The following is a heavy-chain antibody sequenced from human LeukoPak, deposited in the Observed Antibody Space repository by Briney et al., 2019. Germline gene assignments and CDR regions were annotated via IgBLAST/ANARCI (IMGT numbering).Heavy chain of an antibody. CDR1: GFTFSTYG. D-gene: IGHD3-16*01. J-gene: IGHJ5*01. V-gene: IGHV3-30*18. CDR3: AKIEAFDYDTSGRHWLDS. Sequence: GGSLRLSCTASGFTFSTYGMHWVRQAPGKGLEWVTLISYDGSTKYYSDSVKGRFTLSRDNSKNTLYLQMNSLRAEDTAVYYCAKIEAFDYDTSGRHWLDSWGQGTLVTVSS. CDR2: ISYDGSTK.